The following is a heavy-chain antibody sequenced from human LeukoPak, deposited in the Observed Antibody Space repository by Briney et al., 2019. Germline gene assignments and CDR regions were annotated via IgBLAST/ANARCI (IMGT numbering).Heavy chain of an antibody. CDR1: GGSISSYY. CDR2: IYYSGST. V-gene: IGHV4-59*01. D-gene: IGHD3-3*01. CDR3: ARGRFLDAFDI. J-gene: IGHJ3*02. Sequence: SETLSLTCTVSGGSISSYYWSWIRQPPGKGLEWIGYIYYSGSTKYKPSLKSRVTISVDTTKNQFSLKLSSVTAADTAVYYCARGRFLDAFDIWGQGTMVTVSS.